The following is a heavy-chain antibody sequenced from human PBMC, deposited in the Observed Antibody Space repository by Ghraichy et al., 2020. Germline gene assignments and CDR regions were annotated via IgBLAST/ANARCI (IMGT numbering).Heavy chain of an antibody. Sequence: GVLNISCAASGFTFSTYWMSWVRQAPGKGLEWVANINQDGSEKQYVDSVKGRLTISRDNAKNSLFLQMKSLTAEDTAVYYCARKLYYYDSSGAGWFDPWGQGTLVNVSS. J-gene: IGHJ5*02. V-gene: IGHV3-7*03. D-gene: IGHD3-22*01. CDR3: ARKLYYYDSSGAGWFDP. CDR2: INQDGSEK. CDR1: GFTFSTYW.